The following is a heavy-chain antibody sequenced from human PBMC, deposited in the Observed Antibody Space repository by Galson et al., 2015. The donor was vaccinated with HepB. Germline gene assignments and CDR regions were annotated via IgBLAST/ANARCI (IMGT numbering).Heavy chain of an antibody. Sequence: SETLSLTCTVSGGSISSYYWSWIRQPPGKGLEWIGYIYYSGSTNYNPSLKSRVTISVDTSKNQFSLKLSSVTAADTAVYYCARGEVSPSNRYDFWSGWVSWGQGTLVTVSS. V-gene: IGHV4-59*01. D-gene: IGHD3-3*01. CDR2: IYYSGST. CDR1: GGSISSYY. J-gene: IGHJ4*02. CDR3: ARGEVSPSNRYDFWSGWVS.